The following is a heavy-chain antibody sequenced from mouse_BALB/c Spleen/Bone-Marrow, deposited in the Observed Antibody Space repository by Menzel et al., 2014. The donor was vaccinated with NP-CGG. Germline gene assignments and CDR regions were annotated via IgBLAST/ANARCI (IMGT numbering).Heavy chain of an antibody. CDR3: ARYRYDYYAMDY. D-gene: IGHD2-14*01. V-gene: IGHV14-3*02. CDR2: IDPANGNT. CDR1: GFNIKDTY. Sequence: EVQLQESGAELVKPGASVKLSCTASGFNIKDTYMHWVKQRPEQGLEWIGRIDPANGNTKYDPKLQGKATITADTSSNTAYLQLSSLTSEDTAVYYCARYRYDYYAMDYWGQGTSVTVSS. J-gene: IGHJ4*01.